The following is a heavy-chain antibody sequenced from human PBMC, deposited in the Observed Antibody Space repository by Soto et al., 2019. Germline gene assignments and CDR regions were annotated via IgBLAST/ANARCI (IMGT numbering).Heavy chain of an antibody. V-gene: IGHV3-23*01. CDR1: GFTFSNYV. J-gene: IGHJ4*02. D-gene: IGHD1-26*01. CDR3: AKEDVGGYYYSGL. CDR2: ISNSGGST. Sequence: EVPLLESGGGLVQPGGSLRISCAASGFTFSNYVMSWVRQAPGKGLEWVSSISNSGGSTYYADSVKGRFTISRDNSKNTLYLQMNSLSAEDTAVYYCAKEDVGGYYYSGLWGRGTLVTVSS.